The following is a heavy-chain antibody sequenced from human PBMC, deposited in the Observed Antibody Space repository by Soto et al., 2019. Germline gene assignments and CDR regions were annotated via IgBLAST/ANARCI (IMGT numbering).Heavy chain of an antibody. D-gene: IGHD3-3*01. Sequence: PSETLSLTCAVSGYSISSGYYWGWIRQPPGKGLEWIGSIYHSGSTYYNPSLKSRVTISVDTSKNQFSLKLSSVTAADTAVYYCERDYDFWSGHFDYWGQGTLVTVSS. CDR1: GYSISSGYY. V-gene: IGHV4-38-2*02. CDR3: ERDYDFWSGHFDY. CDR2: IYHSGST. J-gene: IGHJ4*02.